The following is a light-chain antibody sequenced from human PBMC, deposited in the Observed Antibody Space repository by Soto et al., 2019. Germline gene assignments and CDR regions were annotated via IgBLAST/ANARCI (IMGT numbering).Light chain of an antibody. CDR3: QQSYSTPPT. V-gene: IGKV1-39*01. CDR2: AAS. CDR1: QSISSY. Sequence: DIQVIQSPSSLSASVGDRVTITCRASQSISSYLNWYQQKPGKAPKLLIYAASSLQSGVPSRFSGIGSGTDFTLTISSLQPEDFATYYCQQSYSTPPTFGQGTKLEIK. J-gene: IGKJ2*01.